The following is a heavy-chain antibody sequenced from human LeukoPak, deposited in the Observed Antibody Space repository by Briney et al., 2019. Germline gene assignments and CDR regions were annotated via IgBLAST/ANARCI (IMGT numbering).Heavy chain of an antibody. V-gene: IGHV4-34*01. J-gene: IGHJ5*02. D-gene: IGHD6-19*01. CDR2: INHSGST. CDR1: GVSVIGFY. CDR3: ANMAVPA. Sequence: SETLSLTCAVYGVSVIGFYWILFHPPPGKGLEWIGEINHSGSTNYNPSLKSRVTISVDTSKNQFSLKLSSVTAEDTAVYYCANMAVPALGQGTLVTVSS.